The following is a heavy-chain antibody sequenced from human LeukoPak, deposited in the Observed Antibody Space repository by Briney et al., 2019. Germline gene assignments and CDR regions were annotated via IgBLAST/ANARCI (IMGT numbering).Heavy chain of an antibody. CDR3: ARTPRYSGNYYNAFDI. V-gene: IGHV4-39*01. J-gene: IGHJ3*02. D-gene: IGHD1-26*01. CDR1: GGSISGSGSSYY. Sequence: PSETLSLTCTVSGGSISGSGSSYYWVWIRRPPGKGLEWIGSIYYSGSTYYNPSLKSRVTIAVDTSKNQFSLKLSSVTAADTAVYFCARTPRYSGNYYNAFDIWGQGTTVTVSS. CDR2: IYYSGST.